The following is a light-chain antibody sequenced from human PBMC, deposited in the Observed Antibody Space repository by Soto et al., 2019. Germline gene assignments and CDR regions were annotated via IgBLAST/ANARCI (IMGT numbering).Light chain of an antibody. J-gene: IGKJ4*01. CDR3: LLFNTYPQA. CDR2: DAS. Sequence: AIRLTQSPSSLSASIGDRVTITCRARQGIGSALAWYQQEPGKPPQLLLFDASTFENGVPSRFSGGGSGTAFTLTISSLQPEDFATYYCLLFNTYPQAFGGGTNVEIK. V-gene: IGKV1-13*02. CDR1: QGIGSA.